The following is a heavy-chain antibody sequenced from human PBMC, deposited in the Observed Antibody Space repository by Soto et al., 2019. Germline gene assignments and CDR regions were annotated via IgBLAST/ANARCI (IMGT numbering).Heavy chain of an antibody. Sequence: GASVKVSCKASGYTFTGYYMHWVRQAPGQGLEWMGWINPNSGGTNYAQKFQGWVTMTRDTSINTAYMELSRLRSDDTAVYYCASSITEYYYYGMDVWGQGTTVTVSS. J-gene: IGHJ6*02. CDR3: ASSITEYYYYGMDV. D-gene: IGHD1-20*01. CDR1: GYTFTGYY. V-gene: IGHV1-2*04. CDR2: INPNSGGT.